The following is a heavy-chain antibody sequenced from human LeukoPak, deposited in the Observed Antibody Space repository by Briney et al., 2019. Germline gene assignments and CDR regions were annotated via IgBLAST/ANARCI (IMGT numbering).Heavy chain of an antibody. V-gene: IGHV3-74*01. CDR2: INSDGSST. J-gene: IGHJ4*02. CDR3: VRGIEQQLRTLGY. Sequence: GGSLRLSCAASGFTFSSYWMHWVRQAPGKGLVWVSRINSDGSSTSYADSVKGRFAISRDNAKHTLYLQMNSLRAEDTAVYYCVRGIEQQLRTLGYWGQGILVTVSS. D-gene: IGHD6-13*01. CDR1: GFTFSSYW.